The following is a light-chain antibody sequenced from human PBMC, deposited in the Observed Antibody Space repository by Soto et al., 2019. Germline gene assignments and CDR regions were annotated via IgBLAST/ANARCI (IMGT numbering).Light chain of an antibody. CDR2: DVS. J-gene: IGLJ2*01. CDR3: SSYTSSSPVV. Sequence: QSALTQPDSVSGSPGQSITISCTGTSSDVGGYNYVSWYQQHPGKAPKVMIYDVSNRPSGVSNRFSGSKSGNTASLTISGLQAEDEADYYCSSYTSSSPVVFGGGTKLTVL. V-gene: IGLV2-14*03. CDR1: SSDVGGYNY.